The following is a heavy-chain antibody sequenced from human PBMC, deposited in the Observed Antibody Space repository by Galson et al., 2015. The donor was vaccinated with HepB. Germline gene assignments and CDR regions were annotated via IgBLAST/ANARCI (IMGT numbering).Heavy chain of an antibody. J-gene: IGHJ4*02. CDR3: ATEKDSYGSGRSPFDY. CDR1: GYTFTGYY. Sequence: SVKVSCKASGYTFTGYYMHWVRQAPGQGLEWMGWINPNSGGTNYAQKFQDWVTMTRDTSTNTAYMVLRSLRSDDTAVYYCATEKDSYGSGRSPFDYWGQGTLVTVSS. CDR2: INPNSGGT. V-gene: IGHV1-2*04. D-gene: IGHD3-10*01.